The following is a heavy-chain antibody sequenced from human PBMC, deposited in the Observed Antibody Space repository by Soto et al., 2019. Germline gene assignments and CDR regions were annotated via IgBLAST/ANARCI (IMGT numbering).Heavy chain of an antibody. V-gene: IGHV1-2*04. CDR2: INPNSGGT. CDR3: ARGMSGSSWFYFYAMDV. CDR1: RYTFTAHY. D-gene: IGHD6-13*01. Sequence: ASVKVSCQASRYTFTAHYIHWVRQAPGQGLEWMGWINPNSGGTNYAQKFQGWVTMTRDTSISTAYMEVTRLRSGDTAVYYCARGMSGSSWFYFYAMDVWGQGTTVTVSS. J-gene: IGHJ6*02.